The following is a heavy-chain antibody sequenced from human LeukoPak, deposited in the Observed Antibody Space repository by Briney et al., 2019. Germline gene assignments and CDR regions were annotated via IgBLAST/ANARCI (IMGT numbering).Heavy chain of an antibody. CDR2: ITSSSSTI. J-gene: IGHJ4*02. Sequence: GGSLRLSCAASGFTFSSYSMNWVRQAPGKGLEWVSYITSSSSTIYCADSVKGRFTISRDNAKNPLYLQMNSLRDEDTAVYYCARKGSGWSSEYGGQGTLVTVSS. D-gene: IGHD6-19*01. CDR3: ARKGSGWSSEY. V-gene: IGHV3-48*02. CDR1: GFTFSSYS.